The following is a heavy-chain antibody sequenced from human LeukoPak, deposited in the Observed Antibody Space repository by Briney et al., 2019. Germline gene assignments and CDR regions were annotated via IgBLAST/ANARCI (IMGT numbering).Heavy chain of an antibody. V-gene: IGHV3-23*01. Sequence: GGSLRLSCAASGFTFSSYAMSWVRQAPGKGLEWVSGISGSGGSTYYADSVKGRFTISRDNSKNTLYLQMNSLRAEDTAVYYCAKEGYCGGGCYREFDYWGQGTLVTVSS. D-gene: IGHD2-21*02. CDR3: AKEGYCGGGCYREFDY. CDR2: ISGSGGST. CDR1: GFTFSSYA. J-gene: IGHJ4*02.